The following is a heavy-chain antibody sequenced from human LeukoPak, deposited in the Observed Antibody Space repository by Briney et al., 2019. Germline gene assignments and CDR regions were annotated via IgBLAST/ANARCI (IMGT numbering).Heavy chain of an antibody. CDR1: GFTFSSYG. J-gene: IGHJ5*02. CDR3: ARAAAETGAFRDNWFDP. CDR2: ISGSGGTT. V-gene: IGHV3-23*01. Sequence: GGTLRLSCAASGFTFSSYGMSWVRQAPGKGLEWVSAISGSGGTTYYADSVKGRFTISRDNSKNTLYLQMNSLRAEDTALYYCARAAAETGAFRDNWFDPWGQGTLVTVSS. D-gene: IGHD6-19*01.